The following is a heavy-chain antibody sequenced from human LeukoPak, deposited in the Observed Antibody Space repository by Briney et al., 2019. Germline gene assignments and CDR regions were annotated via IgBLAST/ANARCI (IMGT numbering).Heavy chain of an antibody. CDR2: IYSGGST. J-gene: IGHJ4*02. Sequence: GGSLRLSCAASGFTVSSNYMSWVRQAPGKGLEWVSVIYSGGSTYYADSVKGRFTISRDNAKNSLYLQMNSLRAEDTAVYYCARDGYYYGSGSYYKVDFDYWGQGTLVTVSS. D-gene: IGHD3-10*01. CDR1: GFTVSSNY. V-gene: IGHV3-53*01. CDR3: ARDGYYYGSGSYYKVDFDY.